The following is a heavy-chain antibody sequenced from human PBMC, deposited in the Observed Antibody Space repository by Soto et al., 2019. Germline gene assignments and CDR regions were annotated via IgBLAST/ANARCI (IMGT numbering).Heavy chain of an antibody. CDR2: INPSGGST. CDR3: ATFVVVVAATSQYDY. Sequence: EASVKVSCKASGYTFTSYFMHWVRQAPGQGLEWMGIINPSGGSTRYAQKFQGRVNMTRDTSTSTVYMELSSLRSEDTAVFYCATFVVVVAATSQYDYWGQGTLVTVSS. D-gene: IGHD2-15*01. J-gene: IGHJ4*02. V-gene: IGHV1-46*01. CDR1: GYTFTSYF.